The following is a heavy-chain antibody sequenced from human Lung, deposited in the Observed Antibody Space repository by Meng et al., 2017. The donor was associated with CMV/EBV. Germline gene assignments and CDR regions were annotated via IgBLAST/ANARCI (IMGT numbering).Heavy chain of an antibody. J-gene: IGHJ4*02. D-gene: IGHD4-23*01. CDR3: AREVDFSGHSPY. V-gene: IGHV1-8*03. Sequence: ASVXVSXKASGYTFTSYDINWVRQATGQGLEWMGWMNPNSGNTGYAQKFQGRVTFTRDTSIGTAYMELSSLRSEDTAMYYCAREVDFSGHSPYWGQGTMVTVAS. CDR2: MNPNSGNT. CDR1: GYTFTSYD.